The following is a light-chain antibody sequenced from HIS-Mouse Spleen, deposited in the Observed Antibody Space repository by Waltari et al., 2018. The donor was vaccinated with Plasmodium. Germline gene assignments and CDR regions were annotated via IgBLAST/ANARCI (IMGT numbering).Light chain of an antibody. CDR2: EDS. CDR1: ALPNKY. Sequence: SYELTQPPSVSVPPGQPARITCSGDALPNKYAYWYQQKSGQAPVLVIYEDSKRPSGIPERFSGSSSGTMATLTISGAQVEDEADYYCYSTDSSGNHRVFGGGTKLTVL. V-gene: IGLV3-10*01. J-gene: IGLJ3*02. CDR3: YSTDSSGNHRV.